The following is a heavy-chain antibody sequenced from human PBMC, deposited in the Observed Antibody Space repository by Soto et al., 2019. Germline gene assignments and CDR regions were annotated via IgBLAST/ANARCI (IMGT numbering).Heavy chain of an antibody. D-gene: IGHD3-3*01. CDR1: GVSFSDYY. CDR3: AGFFGYGDGRVDP. Sequence: SETLSLTCAVYGVSFSDYYWSWIRQPPGKGLEWIGEINHSGSTNYNPSLKSRATISVETSKNLFSLKLSSVTAAETAVYYCAGFFGYGDGRVDPWGQGTLVTVSS. CDR2: INHSGST. V-gene: IGHV4-34*01. J-gene: IGHJ5*02.